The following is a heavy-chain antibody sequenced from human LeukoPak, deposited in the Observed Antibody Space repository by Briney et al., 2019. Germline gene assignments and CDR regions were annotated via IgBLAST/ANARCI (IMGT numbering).Heavy chain of an antibody. CDR1: GLTFSSSW. CDR3: AREQSNYAYFDY. D-gene: IGHD4-11*01. V-gene: IGHV3-7*03. J-gene: IGHJ4*02. CDR2: INPDGNKK. Sequence: GGSLRLSCAVSGLTFSSSWMDWVRQAPGKGLEWVASINPDGNKKYSADSVKGRFTISRDNSKNTLYLQLNSLRVEDTAVYFCAREQSNYAYFDYWGQGTLVTVSS.